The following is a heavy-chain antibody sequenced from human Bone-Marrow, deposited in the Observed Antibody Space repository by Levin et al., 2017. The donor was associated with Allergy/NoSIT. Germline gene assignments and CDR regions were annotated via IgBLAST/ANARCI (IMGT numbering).Heavy chain of an antibody. CDR1: GASFGDFF. CDR3: ARGLGSSYYFDS. Sequence: PSETLSLTCTVSGASFGDFFWTWVRQPAGKGLEWIGRIYTTGRTTYSPSLKHRVTMSVDTSKNQFSLRLTSVTAADTAIYYCARGLGSSYYFDSWGRGTLVTVSS. J-gene: IGHJ4*02. D-gene: IGHD3-10*01. V-gene: IGHV4-4*07. CDR2: IYTTGRT.